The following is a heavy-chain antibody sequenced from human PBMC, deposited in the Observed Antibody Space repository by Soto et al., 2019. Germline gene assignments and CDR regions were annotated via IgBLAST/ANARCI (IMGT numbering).Heavy chain of an antibody. J-gene: IGHJ5*02. Sequence: ASVKVSCKASGYTFTSYYINWLGQATEQGLEWMGWMNPDSENTGCAPKFQGRATMTRNTAMSTAYMELSSLRSEDTVVYFCASGSEWLATPGNWLYAWGQGTLVTVSS. CDR1: GYTFTSYY. CDR3: ASGSEWLATPGNWLYA. CDR2: MNPDSENT. D-gene: IGHD6-19*01. V-gene: IGHV1-8*01.